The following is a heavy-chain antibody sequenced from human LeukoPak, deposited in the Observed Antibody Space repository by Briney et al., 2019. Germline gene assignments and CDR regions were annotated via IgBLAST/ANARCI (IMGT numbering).Heavy chain of an antibody. Sequence: GGSLRLSCAVSGFTFSNYAMVWVRQAPGKGLDWVSSISAGGGVTSNADSVKGRFTISRDNSKNTLYLQMNSLRAEDTAVYYCAKTLERRGCLDYWGQGTLVTVSS. J-gene: IGHJ4*02. V-gene: IGHV3-23*01. D-gene: IGHD1-1*01. CDR3: AKTLERRGCLDY. CDR1: GFTFSNYA. CDR2: ISAGGGVT.